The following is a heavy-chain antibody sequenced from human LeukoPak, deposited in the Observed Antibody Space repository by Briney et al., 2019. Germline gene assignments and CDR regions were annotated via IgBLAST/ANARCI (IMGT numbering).Heavy chain of an antibody. V-gene: IGHV3-21*01. CDR2: INGRGDST. D-gene: IGHD3-22*01. CDR1: GFSFSTYT. CDR3: ARDSPDYYDSSGPYYYYGMDV. J-gene: IGHJ6*02. Sequence: GGSLRLSCAASGFSFSTYTMNWVRQAPGKGLEWVSAINGRGDSTFYADSVKGRFTISRDNAKNSLYLQMNSLRAEDTAVYYCARDSPDYYDSSGPYYYYGMDVWGQGTTVTVSS.